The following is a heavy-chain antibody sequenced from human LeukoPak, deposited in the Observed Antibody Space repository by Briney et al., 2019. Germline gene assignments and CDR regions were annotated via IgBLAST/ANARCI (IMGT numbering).Heavy chain of an antibody. Sequence: PSETLSLTCIVFGGSISSYYWSWIRQPPGKGLEWIGYIYYSGSTNYNPSLKSRVTISVDTSKNQFSLKLSSVTAADTAVYYCARHRRFGAVGAGYGMDVWGQGTTVTVSS. V-gene: IGHV4-59*08. J-gene: IGHJ6*02. CDR3: ARHRRFGAVGAGYGMDV. CDR2: IYYSGST. D-gene: IGHD3-10*01. CDR1: GGSISSYY.